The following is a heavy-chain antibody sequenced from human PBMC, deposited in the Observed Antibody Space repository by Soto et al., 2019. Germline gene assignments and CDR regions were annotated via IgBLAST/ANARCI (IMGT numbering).Heavy chain of an antibody. V-gene: IGHV4-34*01. CDR2: INHSGST. D-gene: IGHD3-10*01. CDR1: GGSFSCYY. CDR3: ARGPDTYYYGSGSYYHYYYYGMDV. J-gene: IGHJ6*02. Sequence: SETLSLTCAVYGGSFSCYYWSWIRQPPGKGLEWIGEINHSGSTNYNPSLKSRVTISADTSKNQFSLKLSSVTAADTAVYYCARGPDTYYYGSGSYYHYYYYGMDVWGQGTTVTVSS.